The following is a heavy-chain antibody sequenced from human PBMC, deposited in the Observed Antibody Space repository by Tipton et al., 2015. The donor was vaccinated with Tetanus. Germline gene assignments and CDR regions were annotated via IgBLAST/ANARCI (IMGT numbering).Heavy chain of an antibody. Sequence: QLVQSGAEVQKPGESLKISCQVSGYIFGTYWIGWVRQTPGKGLEWMGLIYPGDSHTKYSPSFQGQVTISVDMSTNTAYLQWTSPKASDTAMYYCARHPTHYNWNHYLDYWGQGTLVTVSS. CDR1: GYIFGTYW. CDR3: ARHPTHYNWNHYLDY. J-gene: IGHJ4*02. V-gene: IGHV5-51*01. CDR2: IYPGDSHT. D-gene: IGHD1-20*01.